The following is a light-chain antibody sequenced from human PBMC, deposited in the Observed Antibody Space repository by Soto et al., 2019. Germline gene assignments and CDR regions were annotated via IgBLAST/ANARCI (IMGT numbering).Light chain of an antibody. CDR1: QSLLHSNGNIF. V-gene: IGKV2-28*01. CDR2: LGF. J-gene: IGKJ2*01. Sequence: EIVMTQSPPSLTVTPGEPASISCSSSQSLLHSNGNIFLDWYLQKPGQSPQLLIYLGFNRASGVPDRVSGSGAGTDFTLKISRVEAEDAGVYYCMQALQTPYTFGQGTKLEIK. CDR3: MQALQTPYT.